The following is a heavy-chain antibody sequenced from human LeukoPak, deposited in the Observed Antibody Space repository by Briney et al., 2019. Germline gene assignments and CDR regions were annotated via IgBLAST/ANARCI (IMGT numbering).Heavy chain of an antibody. D-gene: IGHD3-3*01. CDR3: ARAGVVAYHLYYFHMDV. CDR2: INHSGST. J-gene: IGHJ6*03. V-gene: IGHV4-34*01. CDR1: GGFFSGYY. Sequence: SQTLSPTRAVSGGFFSGYYWSWIRQAPREGLEWIGEINHSGSTNYNPSRKSRVTISTDTSKNQFSLKLTSVTAADTAMYYCARAGVVAYHLYYFHMDVWGNGTTVTVSS.